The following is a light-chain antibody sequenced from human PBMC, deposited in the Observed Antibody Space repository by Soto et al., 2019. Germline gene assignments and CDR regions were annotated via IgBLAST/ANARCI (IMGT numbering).Light chain of an antibody. J-gene: IGKJ1*01. CDR2: GVS. Sequence: DIQMTQSPSSLSASVGDRVTITCRASQGIRNELGWYQQKRGRAPKRIIYGVSNLQSGVPSRFSGSASGTEFTLTIISLEPEDSATYYCLPHDTYPWTFGQGTKVEVK. CDR3: LPHDTYPWT. CDR1: QGIRNE. V-gene: IGKV1-17*01.